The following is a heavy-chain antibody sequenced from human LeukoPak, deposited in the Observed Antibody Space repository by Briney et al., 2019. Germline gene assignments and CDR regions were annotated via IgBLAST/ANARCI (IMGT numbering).Heavy chain of an antibody. CDR1: CGSISSSSYY. V-gene: IGHV4-39*01. CDR2: IYYSGST. CDR3: ARRYTVVTLDAFDI. J-gene: IGHJ3*02. Sequence: PSETLSLTCTVSCGSISSSSYYWGWIRQPPGKGLEWIGSIYYSGSTYYNPSLKSRVTISVDTSKNQFSLKLSSVTAADTAVYYCARRYTVVTLDAFDIWGQGTMVTVSS. D-gene: IGHD4-23*01.